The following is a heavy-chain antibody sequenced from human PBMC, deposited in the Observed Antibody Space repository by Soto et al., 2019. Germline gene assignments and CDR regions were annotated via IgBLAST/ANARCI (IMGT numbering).Heavy chain of an antibody. Sequence: GGSLRLSCAASGFTFSSYAMSWVRQAPGKGLEWVSAISGSGGSTYYADSVKGRFTISRDNSKNTLYLQMNSLRAEDTAVYYCAKDILTGVIYQYAFDIWGQGTMVTVSS. CDR3: AKDILTGVIYQYAFDI. J-gene: IGHJ3*02. CDR1: GFTFSSYA. CDR2: ISGSGGST. V-gene: IGHV3-23*01. D-gene: IGHD7-27*01.